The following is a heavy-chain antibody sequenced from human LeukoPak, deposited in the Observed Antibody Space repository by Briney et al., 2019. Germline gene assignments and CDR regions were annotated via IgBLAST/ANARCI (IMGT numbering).Heavy chain of an antibody. CDR2: IKEDGSIK. J-gene: IGHJ4*02. Sequence: GGSLRLSCAASGFTFSWYWMSWVRQAPGKGPEWVANIKEDGSIKYYVDSVKGRLTISRDNAKSSLYLQVNSLRAEDTALYYCARIGYSSSSIDYWGQGTLVTVSS. V-gene: IGHV3-7*01. CDR3: ARIGYSSSSIDY. D-gene: IGHD6-13*01. CDR1: GFTFSWYW.